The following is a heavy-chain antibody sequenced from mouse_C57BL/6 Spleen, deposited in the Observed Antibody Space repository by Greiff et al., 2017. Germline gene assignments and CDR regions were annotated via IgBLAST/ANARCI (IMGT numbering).Heavy chain of an antibody. V-gene: IGHV3-6*01. D-gene: IGHD2-10*02. J-gene: IGHJ3*01. CDR1: GYSITSGYY. Sequence: EVKLVESGPGLVKPSQSLSLTCSVTGYSITSGYYWNWIRQFPGNKLEWMGYISYDGSNNYNPSLKNRISITRDTSKNQFFLKLNSVTTEDTATYYCAREYGSWFAYWGQGTLVTVSA. CDR2: ISYDGSN. CDR3: AREYGSWFAY.